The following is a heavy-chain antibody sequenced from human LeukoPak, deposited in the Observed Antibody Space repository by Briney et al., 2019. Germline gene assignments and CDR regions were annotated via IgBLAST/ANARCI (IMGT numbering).Heavy chain of an antibody. CDR1: GYTFTSYG. CDR2: INPNSGGT. J-gene: IGHJ6*02. V-gene: IGHV1-2*04. Sequence: GASVKVSCKASGYTFTSYGISWVRQAPGQGLEWMGWINPNSGGTNYAQKFQGWVTMTRDTSISTAYMELSRLGSDDTAVYYCARASYCSSTSCYRDYYYYYGMDVWGQGTTVTVSS. CDR3: ARASYCSSTSCYRDYYYYYGMDV. D-gene: IGHD2-2*01.